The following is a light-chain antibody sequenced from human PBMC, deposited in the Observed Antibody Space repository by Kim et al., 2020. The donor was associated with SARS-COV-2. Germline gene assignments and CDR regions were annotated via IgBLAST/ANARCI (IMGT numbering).Light chain of an antibody. J-gene: IGLJ3*02. CDR3: NSRDSSGNHWV. Sequence: ALGQTGSSTCQGDSLRSYSASWYQQKPGQAPVLVIYDNNNRPSGIPDRFSGSSSGSTASLTITGAQAEDEADYYCNSRDSSGNHWVFGGGTQLTVL. CDR1: SLRSYS. CDR2: DNN. V-gene: IGLV3-19*01.